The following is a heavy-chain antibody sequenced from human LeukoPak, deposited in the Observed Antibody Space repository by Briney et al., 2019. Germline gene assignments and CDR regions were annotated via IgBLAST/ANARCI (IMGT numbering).Heavy chain of an antibody. V-gene: IGHV1-8*02. CDR3: ARGLHGAHY. D-gene: IGHD5-24*01. CDR2: MNPNSGNT. J-gene: IGHJ4*02. Sequence: GASVKVSCKASGCTFTSHGISWVRQATGQGLEWMGWMNPNSGNTGYAQKYQGRVTMTRNTSISTAYMELSSLRSEDTAVYYCARGLHGAHYWGQGTLVTVSS. CDR1: GCTFTSHG.